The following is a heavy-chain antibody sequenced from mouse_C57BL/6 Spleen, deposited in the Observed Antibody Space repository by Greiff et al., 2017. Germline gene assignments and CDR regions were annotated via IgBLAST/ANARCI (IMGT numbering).Heavy chain of an antibody. CDR3: ARRDPLYYYGSSTGYFDV. CDR1: GFSLSTSGMG. V-gene: IGHV8-12*01. D-gene: IGHD1-1*01. Sequence: QVTLKVSGPGILQSSQTLSLTCSFSGFSLSTSGMGVSWIRQPSGKGLEWLAHIYWDDDKRYNPSLKSRLTISKDTSRNQVFLKITSVDTADTATYYCARRDPLYYYGSSTGYFDVWGTGTTVTVSS. J-gene: IGHJ1*03. CDR2: IYWDDDK.